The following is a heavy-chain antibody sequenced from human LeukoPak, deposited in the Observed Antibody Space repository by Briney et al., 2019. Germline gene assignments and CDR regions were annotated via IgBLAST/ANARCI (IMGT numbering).Heavy chain of an antibody. Sequence: GGSLRLSCAASGFSFSNYGMNWVRQAPGKGLEWVSSITSGGDYIYYADSVKGRFTTSRDNAKNSLSLQLNSLRVEDTAVYYCARGHYDVLAASYKWTPDYWGQGTLVTVSS. CDR3: ARGHYDVLAASYKWTPDY. CDR2: ITSGGDYI. V-gene: IGHV3-21*01. J-gene: IGHJ4*02. CDR1: GFSFSNYG. D-gene: IGHD3-9*01.